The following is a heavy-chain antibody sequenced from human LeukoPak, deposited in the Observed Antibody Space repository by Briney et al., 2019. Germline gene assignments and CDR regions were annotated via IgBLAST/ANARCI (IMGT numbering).Heavy chain of an antibody. D-gene: IGHD3-22*01. CDR2: IYYSGST. CDR1: SGSISSYY. Sequence: MPSETLSLTCTVSSGSISSYYWSWIRQPPGKGLEWIGYIYYSGSTSYNPSLKSRVTISVDTSKNQFSLKLSSVTAADTAVYYCARDHYYDSSGYTFRHWGQGTLVTVSS. J-gene: IGHJ1*01. V-gene: IGHV4-59*01. CDR3: ARDHYYDSSGYTFRH.